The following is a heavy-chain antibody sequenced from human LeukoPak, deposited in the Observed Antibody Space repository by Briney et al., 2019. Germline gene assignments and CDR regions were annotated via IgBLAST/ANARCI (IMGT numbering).Heavy chain of an antibody. J-gene: IGHJ3*02. CDR1: GGSLSSYY. CDR3: ARAYYDSSGYTDAFDI. CDR2: IYYSGST. V-gene: IGHV4-59*01. Sequence: PSETLSLTCTVSGGSLSSYYWSWIRQSPGKGLEWIGYIYYSGSTNYNPSLKSRVTISVDTSKNQFSLKLSSVTAADTAVYYCARAYYDSSGYTDAFDIWGQGTMVTVSS. D-gene: IGHD3-22*01.